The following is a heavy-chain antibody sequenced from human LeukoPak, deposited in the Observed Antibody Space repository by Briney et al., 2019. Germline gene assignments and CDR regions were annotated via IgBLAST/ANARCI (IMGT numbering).Heavy chain of an antibody. Sequence: NPSETLSLTCTVSGGSISSYYLSWIRQPPGKGLEWIGYIYYSGSTNYNPSLKSRVTISVDTSKNQFSLKLSSVTAADTAVYYCARVPPYSSSIDYWGQGTLVTVSS. J-gene: IGHJ4*02. CDR3: ARVPPYSSSIDY. CDR2: IYYSGST. D-gene: IGHD6-6*01. CDR1: GGSISSYY. V-gene: IGHV4-59*01.